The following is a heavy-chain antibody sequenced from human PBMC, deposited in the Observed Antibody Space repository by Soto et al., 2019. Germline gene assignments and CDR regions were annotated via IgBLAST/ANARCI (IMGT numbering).Heavy chain of an antibody. V-gene: IGHV4-59*01. J-gene: IGHJ5*02. Sequence: PSETLSLSCTVSGGSISSYYWSWIRQPPGKGLEWIGYIYYSGSTNYNPSLKSRVTISVDTSKNQFSLKLSSVTAADTAVYYCARGTYGSGSYGFDPWGQGTLVTVSS. D-gene: IGHD3-10*01. CDR3: ARGTYGSGSYGFDP. CDR1: GGSISSYY. CDR2: IYYSGST.